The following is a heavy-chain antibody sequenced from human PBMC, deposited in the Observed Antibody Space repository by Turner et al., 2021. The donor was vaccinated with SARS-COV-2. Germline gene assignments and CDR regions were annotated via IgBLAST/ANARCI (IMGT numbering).Heavy chain of an antibody. D-gene: IGHD3-10*01. Sequence: QLQLQESGPGLVKPSETVSFSCTVSGGSISSSNYYWGWIRRPPGKGLEWNGSVYYSGCTCYSPARKGHVTISEDTSNNQFSLSQSSVTAANTALCCCATLVNPGSYYYYYNGMDVWGQGTTVTVSS. V-gene: IGHV4-39*01. CDR1: GGSISSSNYY. J-gene: IGHJ6*02. CDR2: VYYSGCT. CDR3: ATLVNPGSYYYYYNGMDV.